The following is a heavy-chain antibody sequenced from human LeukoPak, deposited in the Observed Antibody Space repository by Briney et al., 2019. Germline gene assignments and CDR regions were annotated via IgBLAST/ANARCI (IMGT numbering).Heavy chain of an antibody. Sequence: GGSLRLSCAASGFTFSSYGMSWVRQAPGKGLEWVSSISNSGGSTYHADSVKGRFTISRDNSKNTLYLQMNSLRAEDTAVYYCAKDIGRNIAAWALKDAFDIWGQGTMVTVSS. D-gene: IGHD6-6*01. V-gene: IGHV3-23*01. CDR1: GFTFSSYG. CDR2: ISNSGGST. J-gene: IGHJ3*02. CDR3: AKDIGRNIAAWALKDAFDI.